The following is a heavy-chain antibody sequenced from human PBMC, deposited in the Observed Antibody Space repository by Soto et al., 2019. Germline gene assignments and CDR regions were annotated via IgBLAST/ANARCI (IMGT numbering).Heavy chain of an antibody. CDR3: AKARYYGDPLLFDY. Sequence: GGSLRLSCAASGFTFSSYGMHWVRQAPGKGLEWVAVISYDGSNKYYADSVKGRFTISRDNSKNTLYLQMNSLRAEDTAVYYCAKARYYGDPLLFDYWGQGTLVTVSS. V-gene: IGHV3-30*18. D-gene: IGHD4-17*01. CDR1: GFTFSSYG. CDR2: ISYDGSNK. J-gene: IGHJ4*02.